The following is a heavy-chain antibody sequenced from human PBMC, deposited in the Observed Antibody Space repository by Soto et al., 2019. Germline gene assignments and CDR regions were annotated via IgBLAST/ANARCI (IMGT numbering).Heavy chain of an antibody. D-gene: IGHD3-3*01. CDR3: AIDVVANDYDFWSGAPYYYYMAV. CDR1: GGTFSSYT. J-gene: IGHJ6*03. CDR2: IIPILGIA. Sequence: VKVSCKASGGTFSSYTISWVRQAPGQGLERIGRIIPILGIAKYAQKFQGRVTITADKSTSTAYMELSSLRSEDTAVYYCAIDVVANDYDFWSGAPYYYYMAVWGKGTTVTVSS. V-gene: IGHV1-69*02.